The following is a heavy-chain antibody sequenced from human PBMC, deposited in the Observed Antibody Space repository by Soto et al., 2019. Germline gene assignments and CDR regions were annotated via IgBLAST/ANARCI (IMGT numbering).Heavy chain of an antibody. Sequence: EVQLVESGGALVQPGGSLRLSCTVSGFTFTEYYMNWVRQATGKGLEWVANIRQDGGEIYYVDSVRGRFTISRDNVKNSVYLQMDSLRVEDTALYYCVRADHYGPLFDQWGQGTLVTVSS. CDR2: IRQDGGEI. CDR3: VRADHYGPLFDQ. D-gene: IGHD4-17*01. J-gene: IGHJ4*02. CDR1: GFTFTEYY. V-gene: IGHV3-7*01.